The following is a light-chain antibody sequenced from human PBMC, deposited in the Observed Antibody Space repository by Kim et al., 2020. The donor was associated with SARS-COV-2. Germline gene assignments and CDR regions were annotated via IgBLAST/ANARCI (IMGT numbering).Light chain of an antibody. CDR3: QVWDSSSDHHF. CDR2: YDR. Sequence: APGKTARITCGGKKIGIKSVNWYQQKPGQAPILVIYYDRDRPSGIPERFSGSNSGNTATLTISRVDAGDEADYYCQVWDSSSDHHFFGTGTKVTVL. V-gene: IGLV3-21*04. J-gene: IGLJ1*01. CDR1: KIGIKS.